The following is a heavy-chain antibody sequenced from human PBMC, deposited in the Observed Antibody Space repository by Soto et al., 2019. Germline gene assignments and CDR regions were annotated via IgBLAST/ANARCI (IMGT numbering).Heavy chain of an antibody. V-gene: IGHV5-51*01. J-gene: IGHJ6*03. D-gene: IGHD6-6*01. CDR1: C. CDR3: ARHLEQLVRRPYYYSYYLDV. Sequence: CIGRVRQMTGKGLEWMGIIYPRDSSTKYDPSFQGRVTISADKSISTAYLQWSSLKASDTAMYYCARHLEQLVRRPYYYSYYLDVSGKGTTVTGSS. CDR2: IYPRDSST.